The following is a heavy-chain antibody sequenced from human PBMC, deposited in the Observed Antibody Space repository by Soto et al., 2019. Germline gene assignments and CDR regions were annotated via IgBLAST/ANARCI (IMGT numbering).Heavy chain of an antibody. CDR3: ARVREIPRQGVYYYDSSGYRRDAFDI. CDR2: ISSSGSTI. J-gene: IGHJ3*02. D-gene: IGHD3-22*01. Sequence: EVQLVESGGGLVQPGGSLRLSCAASGFTFSSYEMNWVRQAPGKGLEWVSYISSSGSTIYYADSVKGRFTISRDNAKNSLYLQMNSLRAEDTAVYYCARVREIPRQGVYYYDSSGYRRDAFDIWGQGTMVTVSS. V-gene: IGHV3-48*03. CDR1: GFTFSSYE.